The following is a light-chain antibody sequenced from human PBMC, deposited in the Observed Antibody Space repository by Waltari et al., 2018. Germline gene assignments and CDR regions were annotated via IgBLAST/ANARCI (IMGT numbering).Light chain of an antibody. Sequence: SSELTQPLSVSVALGQTAKITCGGSNIGSKNVHWYQQKPGQAPVLVIYRDSSRPSGIPERFSGSNSGNTAFLTISSAQARDEADYYCQVWDSSVVFGGGTKLTVL. CDR1: NIGSKN. J-gene: IGLJ2*01. CDR2: RDS. CDR3: QVWDSSVV. V-gene: IGLV3-9*01.